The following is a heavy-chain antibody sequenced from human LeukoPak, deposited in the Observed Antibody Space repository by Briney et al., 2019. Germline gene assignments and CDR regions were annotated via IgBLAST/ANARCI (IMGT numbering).Heavy chain of an antibody. J-gene: IGHJ4*02. CDR3: ARDNDPITMIVVVIGTFDY. Sequence: GGSLRLSCAASGFTFSSYAMHWVRQAPGKGLEWVAVISYDGSNKYYADSVKGRFTISRDNSKNTLYLQMNSLRAEDTAVYYCARDNDPITMIVVVIGTFDYWGQGTLVTVSS. CDR1: GFTFSSYA. V-gene: IGHV3-30-3*01. D-gene: IGHD3-22*01. CDR2: ISYDGSNK.